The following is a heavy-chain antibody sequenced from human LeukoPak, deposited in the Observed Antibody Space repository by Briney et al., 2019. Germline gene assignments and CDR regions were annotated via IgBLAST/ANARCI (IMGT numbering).Heavy chain of an antibody. CDR3: ARPGVVTDQDAFYI. Sequence: GGALKISCKGAGCSFTSYWIGWVRPMAGKGVGGMGIIYPGDSDTRYSTSFQGQVTISADKSISTAYLQWSSLKASDTAMYYCARPGVVTDQDAFYIWGQGTMVTVSS. V-gene: IGHV5-51*01. J-gene: IGHJ3*02. D-gene: IGHD2-21*02. CDR2: IYPGDSDT. CDR1: GCSFTSYW.